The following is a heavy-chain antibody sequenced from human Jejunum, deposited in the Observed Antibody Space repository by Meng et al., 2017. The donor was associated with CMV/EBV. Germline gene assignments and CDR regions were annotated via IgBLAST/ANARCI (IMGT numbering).Heavy chain of an antibody. CDR1: CGSISGSSYH. CDR3: ARARRLEWLFHS. CDR2: IYYTGST. Sequence: QVHVQGWGPGPVKPSETLSIACTVSCGSISGSSYHWGWIRQPPGKGLEWIGSIYYTGSTFYNPSLKSRVTMSVDTSKNQLSLNLSSVTAADTAVYFCARARRLEWLFHSWGQGTLVTVSS. V-gene: IGHV4-39*07. D-gene: IGHD3-3*01. J-gene: IGHJ4*02.